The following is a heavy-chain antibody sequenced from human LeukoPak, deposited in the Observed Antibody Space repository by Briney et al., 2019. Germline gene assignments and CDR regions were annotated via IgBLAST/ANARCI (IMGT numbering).Heavy chain of an antibody. V-gene: IGHV4-38-2*01. J-gene: IGHJ4*02. Sequence: PSETLSLTCAVSGYSISSGYYWGWIRQPPGKGLEWIGTFHNTGAFYYNPSLKSRVTISADMSKNQFSLNLRSVTAADTAMYYCERMYSTSWYVNQWGPGTLATVSS. CDR2: FHNTGAF. CDR1: GYSISSGYY. D-gene: IGHD2-2*01. CDR3: ERMYSTSWYVNQ.